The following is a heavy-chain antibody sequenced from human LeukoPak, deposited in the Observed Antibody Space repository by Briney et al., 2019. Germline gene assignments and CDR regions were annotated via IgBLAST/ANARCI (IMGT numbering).Heavy chain of an antibody. J-gene: IGHJ4*02. CDR2: VSGSGDKT. CDR1: GFTFNNYA. Sequence: GGSLRLSCAASGFTFNNYAMTWVRQAPGKGLEWVSVVSGSGDKTNYADSVKGRFTISRDSSKNTLFLQMNSLRTEDTAVYFCARWGNDYSQFDSWGQGTLVTVS. D-gene: IGHD4-11*01. V-gene: IGHV3-23*01. CDR3: ARWGNDYSQFDS.